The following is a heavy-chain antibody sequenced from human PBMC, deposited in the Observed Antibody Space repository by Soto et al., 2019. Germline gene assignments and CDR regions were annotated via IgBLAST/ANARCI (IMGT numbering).Heavy chain of an antibody. J-gene: IGHJ1*01. CDR3: ATPYYFNH. V-gene: IGHV3-21*06. Sequence: PGESLKISCAASGFMFSAYTMNWVRQAPGKGLEWLSSISYDSSYIDYADSLRGRFTVSRDNARNSLYLQIDSLGVEDTAVYYCATPYYFNHWGPGTLVTVSS. CDR2: ISYDSSYI. D-gene: IGHD3-16*01. CDR1: GFMFSAYT.